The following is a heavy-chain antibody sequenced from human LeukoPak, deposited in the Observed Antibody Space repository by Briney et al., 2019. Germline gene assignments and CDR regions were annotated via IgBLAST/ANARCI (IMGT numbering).Heavy chain of an antibody. Sequence: GGSLRLSCVVSVSGLTFNAYGLHWVRQAPGMGLEWVAFIRSDGSSKYYSDSVKGRFTISRDRSINTLFLEMNSLRPEDTAVYYCATDPPLSTVRLDYWGQGTLVIVSS. J-gene: IGHJ4*02. CDR1: VSGLTFNAYG. CDR3: ATDPPLSTVRLDY. D-gene: IGHD2-21*02. CDR2: IRSDGSSK. V-gene: IGHV3-30*02.